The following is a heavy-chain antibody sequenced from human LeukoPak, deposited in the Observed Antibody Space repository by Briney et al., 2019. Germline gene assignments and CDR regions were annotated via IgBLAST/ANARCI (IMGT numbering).Heavy chain of an antibody. CDR1: GITFNKYD. CDR3: AKDYYYGSGSDH. Sequence: GRSLRLSCAASGITFNKYDMNWVRQAPGKGLEWVATITRSGTETYYADSVKGRFTISRDNSNHTLYLQMTTLRVEDTALYYCAKDYYYGSGSDHWGQGTLVPVSS. CDR2: ITRSGTET. J-gene: IGHJ4*02. V-gene: IGHV3-23*01. D-gene: IGHD3-10*01.